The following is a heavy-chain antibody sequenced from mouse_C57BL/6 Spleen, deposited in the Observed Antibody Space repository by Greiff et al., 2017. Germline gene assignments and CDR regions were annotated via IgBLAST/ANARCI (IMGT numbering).Heavy chain of an antibody. J-gene: IGHJ2*01. V-gene: IGHV1-26*01. CDR3: ARYDSSGSLFDY. D-gene: IGHD3-2*02. CDR2: INPNNGGT. Sequence: VQLQQSGPELVKPGASVKISCKASGYTFTDYYMNWVKQSHGKSLEWIGDINPNNGGTSYNQKFKGKATLTVDKSSSTAYMELRSLTSEDSAVYYCARYDSSGSLFDYWGQGTTLTVSS. CDR1: GYTFTDYY.